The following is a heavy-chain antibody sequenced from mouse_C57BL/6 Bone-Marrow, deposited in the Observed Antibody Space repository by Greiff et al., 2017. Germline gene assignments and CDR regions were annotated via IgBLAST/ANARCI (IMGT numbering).Heavy chain of an antibody. Sequence: VQLQQSGAELVRPGASVKLSCTASGFNIKDDYMHWVKQRPEQGLEWIGWIDPENGDTEYASKFQGKATITADTSSNTAYLQLSSLTSEDTAVYYCTTRDGYYDYFDYWGQGTTLTVSS. D-gene: IGHD2-3*01. CDR3: TTRDGYYDYFDY. CDR1: GFNIKDDY. CDR2: IDPENGDT. V-gene: IGHV14-4*01. J-gene: IGHJ2*01.